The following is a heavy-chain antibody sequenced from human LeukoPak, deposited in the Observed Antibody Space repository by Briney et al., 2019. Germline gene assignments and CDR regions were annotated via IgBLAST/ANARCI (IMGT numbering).Heavy chain of an antibody. J-gene: IGHJ5*02. CDR3: ARGASGATGDSVFDP. CDR2: IYHSGST. CDR1: GGSISSSNW. Sequence: PSETLSLTCAVSGGSISSSNWWSWVRQPPGKGLEWIGEIYHSGSTNYNPSLKSRVTISVDTSKNQFSLKLSSVTAADTAVYYCARGASGATGDSVFDPWGQGTLVTVSS. D-gene: IGHD2-15*01. V-gene: IGHV4-4*02.